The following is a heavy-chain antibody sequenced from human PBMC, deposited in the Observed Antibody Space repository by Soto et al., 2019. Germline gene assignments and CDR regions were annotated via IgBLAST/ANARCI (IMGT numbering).Heavy chain of an antibody. D-gene: IGHD6-6*01. CDR3: ARAPKVSGSSQTRPDF. CDR1: SGSFSGYY. CDR2: ISQSGNT. Sequence: SETLSLTCSLYSGSFSGYYWSWIRQPPGKGLEWIGEISQSGNTNYSPSLKSRVSISIDTSKKQFSLNLASVSAADTAVYYCARAPKVSGSSQTRPDFCGQGTLVTVSS. V-gene: IGHV4-34*01. J-gene: IGHJ4*02.